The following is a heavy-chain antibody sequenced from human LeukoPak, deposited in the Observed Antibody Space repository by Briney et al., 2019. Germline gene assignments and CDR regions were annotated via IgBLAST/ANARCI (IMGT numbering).Heavy chain of an antibody. Sequence: GGSLRLSCAASGFTFSSYGMHWVRQAPGKGLEWVAVIWYDGSNKYYADSVKGRFTISRDNSKNTLYLQMNSLRAEDTAVYYCARDLFRYGPTGGYCGMDAWGQGTTVTVSS. CDR2: IWYDGSNK. CDR3: ARDLFRYGPTGGYCGMDA. D-gene: IGHD4-17*01. J-gene: IGHJ6*02. V-gene: IGHV3-33*01. CDR1: GFTFSSYG.